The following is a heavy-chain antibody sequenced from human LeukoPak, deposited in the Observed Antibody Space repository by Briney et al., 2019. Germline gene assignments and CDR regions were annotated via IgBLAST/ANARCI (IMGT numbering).Heavy chain of an antibody. Sequence: PGGSLRLSCAASGFTFSSYAMHWVRQAPGKGLEWVAVISNDGVNKYYADSVKGRFTISRDNSKNTVYLQMNSLRAEDTAVYYCARGANYDYVWGSYLGYWGQGTLVTVSS. CDR2: ISNDGVNK. CDR3: ARGANYDYVWGSYLGY. D-gene: IGHD3-16*02. J-gene: IGHJ4*02. V-gene: IGHV3-30*04. CDR1: GFTFSSYA.